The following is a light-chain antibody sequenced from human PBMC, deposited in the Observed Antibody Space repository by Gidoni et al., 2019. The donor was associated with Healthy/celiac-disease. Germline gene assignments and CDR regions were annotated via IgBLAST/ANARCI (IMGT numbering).Light chain of an antibody. J-gene: IGKJ4*01. CDR2: VAS. V-gene: IGKV3-11*01. CDR1: QSVSSY. CDR3: QQRSNCPLT. Sequence: DIVLTQSPATLSVSPGERATLSCRASQSVSSYLAWYQQKPGQAPRPLIYVASNRATVIPARFSGSGSGTDFTLTISSLEPEDFSVYYCQQRSNCPLTFGGGTKVEIK.